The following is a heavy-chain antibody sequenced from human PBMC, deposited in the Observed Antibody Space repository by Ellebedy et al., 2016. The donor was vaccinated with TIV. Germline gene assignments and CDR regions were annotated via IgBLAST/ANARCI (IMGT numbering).Heavy chain of an antibody. CDR3: VKGAYPVPTVMAV. Sequence: GESLKISCATSGFSTSGMHWVRQAPGKGLEWVAFIRSDGSTKYYADSVEGRFTISRDNSRNTLELQMTRLGTEDTARYYCVKGAYPVPTVMAVWGQGTVVSVSS. J-gene: IGHJ6*02. CDR2: IRSDGSTK. D-gene: IGHD3-16*01. CDR1: GFSTSG. V-gene: IGHV3-30*02.